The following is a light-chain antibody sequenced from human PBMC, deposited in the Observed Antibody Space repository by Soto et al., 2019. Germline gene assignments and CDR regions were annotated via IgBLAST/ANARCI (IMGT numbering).Light chain of an antibody. CDR2: EGS. Sequence: QSVLTQPASVSGSPGQSITISCTGTSSDVGSYNRVSWYQQHPGKAPKLMIYEGSKRPSGVSNRFSGSKSGNTASLTISGLQAEDEADYYCCSYAGSSTGWVFGGGTKLTVL. CDR3: CSYAGSSTGWV. J-gene: IGLJ3*02. V-gene: IGLV2-23*01. CDR1: SSDVGSYNR.